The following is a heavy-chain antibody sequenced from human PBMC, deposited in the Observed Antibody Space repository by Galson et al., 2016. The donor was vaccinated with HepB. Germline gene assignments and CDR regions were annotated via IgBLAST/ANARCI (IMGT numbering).Heavy chain of an antibody. CDR3: AGMLRDGYNRNGVDP. J-gene: IGHJ5*02. CDR2: IYPGDSDT. CDR1: GYSFTSYW. Sequence: QSGAEVKKPGESLKISCKGSGYSFTSYWIGWVRQMPGKGLEWMGIIYPGDSDTRYSPSFQGQVTISADKSISTAYLQWSSLKASDTAMYYRAGMLRDGYNRNGVDPWGQGTLVTVSS. V-gene: IGHV5-51*03. D-gene: IGHD5-24*01.